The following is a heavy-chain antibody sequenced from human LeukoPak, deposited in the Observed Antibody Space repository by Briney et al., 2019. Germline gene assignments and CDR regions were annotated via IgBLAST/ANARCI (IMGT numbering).Heavy chain of an antibody. CDR1: GGSFSGYY. CDR3: ASEAMVREVITRWNYGMDF. Sequence: SETLSLTCAVYGGSFSGYYWSWIRQPPGKGLEWIGEINHSGSTNYNPSLKSRVTISVDTSKNQFSLKLSSVTAADTAVYYCASEAMVREVITRWNYGMDFWGQGTTVTVSS. V-gene: IGHV4-34*01. D-gene: IGHD3-10*01. J-gene: IGHJ6*02. CDR2: INHSGST.